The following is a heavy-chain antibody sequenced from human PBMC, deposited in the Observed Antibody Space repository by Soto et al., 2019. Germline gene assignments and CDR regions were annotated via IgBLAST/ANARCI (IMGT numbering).Heavy chain of an antibody. CDR2: INPSGGST. V-gene: IGHV1-46*03. CDR1: GYTFTSYY. Sequence: ASVKVSCKASGYTFTSYYMHWVRQAPGQGLEWMGIINPSGGSTSYAQKFQGRVTMTRDTPTSTVYMELSSLRSEDTAAYYCARDGYCSGGSCYSVVYYYYMDVWGKGTTVTVSS. D-gene: IGHD2-15*01. J-gene: IGHJ6*03. CDR3: ARDGYCSGGSCYSVVYYYYMDV.